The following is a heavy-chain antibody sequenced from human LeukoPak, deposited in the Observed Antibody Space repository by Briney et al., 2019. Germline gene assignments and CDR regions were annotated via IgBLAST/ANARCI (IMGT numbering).Heavy chain of an antibody. Sequence: GEALKISWKGSGYRFTSYWIGWVRQMPGKGLEGMGIIYPGDSDTRDSPSFQGQVTISADKSINTAYLQWSSLKASDTAIYYCARRGEAMDPFDYWGQGTLVTVSS. CDR3: ARRGEAMDPFDY. CDR1: GYRFTSYW. J-gene: IGHJ4*02. D-gene: IGHD5-18*01. V-gene: IGHV5-51*01. CDR2: IYPGDSDT.